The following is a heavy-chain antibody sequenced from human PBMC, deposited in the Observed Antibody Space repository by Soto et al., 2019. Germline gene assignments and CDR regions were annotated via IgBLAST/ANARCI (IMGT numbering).Heavy chain of an antibody. V-gene: IGHV1-18*01. CDR1: GYSFTSYG. CDR3: ARGRAVAANWFDP. Sequence: ASVEVSCKASGYSFTSYGSSWVRQAPGQGLEWMGWISAYNGNTKYAQKLQGRVTMTTDTSTSTAYMELRSLRSDDTAVYYCARGRAVAANWFDPWGQGTLVTVSS. J-gene: IGHJ5*02. D-gene: IGHD6-19*01. CDR2: ISAYNGNT.